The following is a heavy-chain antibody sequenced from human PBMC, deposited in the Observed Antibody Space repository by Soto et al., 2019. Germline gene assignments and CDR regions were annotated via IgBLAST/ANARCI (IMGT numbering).Heavy chain of an antibody. CDR3: ARDLGSVVTAIRFYYYYGMDV. CDR1: GFTFSSYA. J-gene: IGHJ6*02. Sequence: PGGSLRLSCAASGFTFSSYAMHWVRQAPGKGLEWVAVISYDGSNKYYADSVKGRFTISRDNSKNTLYLQMNSLRAEDTAVYYCARDLGSVVTAIRFYYYYGMDVWGQGTTVTVSS. CDR2: ISYDGSNK. D-gene: IGHD2-21*02. V-gene: IGHV3-30-3*01.